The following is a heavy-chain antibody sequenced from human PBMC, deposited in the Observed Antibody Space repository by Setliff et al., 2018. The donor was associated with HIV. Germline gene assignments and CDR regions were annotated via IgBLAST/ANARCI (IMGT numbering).Heavy chain of an antibody. V-gene: IGHV3-7*01. J-gene: IGHJ5*01. CDR1: GLTFSSYW. CDR3: ARGWFDS. CDR2: IKEDGSEK. Sequence: GGSLRLSCAASGLTFSSYWMSWVRQAPGKGLEWMANIKEDGSEKYYVDSVKGRFTISRDNAKNSLYLQMNSLRAEDTAVYYCARGWFDSWGQGTLVTVSS.